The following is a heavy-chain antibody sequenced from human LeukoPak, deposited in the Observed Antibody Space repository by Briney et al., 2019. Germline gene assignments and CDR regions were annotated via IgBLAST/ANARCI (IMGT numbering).Heavy chain of an antibody. Sequence: ASVKVSGNASGYTFSGYYMHWVRQAPGQGLEWMGWINPNSGGTNYAQKFQGRVTMTRDTSIGTAYMELSRLRSDDTAVYYCARARGYFDWLPPFDYWGQGTLVTVSS. CDR1: GYTFSGYY. CDR2: INPNSGGT. CDR3: ARARGYFDWLPPFDY. J-gene: IGHJ4*02. V-gene: IGHV1-2*02. D-gene: IGHD3-9*01.